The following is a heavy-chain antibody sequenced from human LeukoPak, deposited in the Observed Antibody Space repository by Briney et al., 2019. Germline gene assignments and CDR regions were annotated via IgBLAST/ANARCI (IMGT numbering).Heavy chain of an antibody. J-gene: IGHJ4*02. V-gene: IGHV3-7*01. Sequence: PGGSLRLSCAASGFTFSSYWMNWVRQAPGKGLEWVANINQDGSAKYYVDSVKGRFTFSRDNAMNSLFLQMNSLRAEDTAVYYCARSSPGIAVADYWGQGTLVTVSS. D-gene: IGHD6-19*01. CDR2: INQDGSAK. CDR3: ARSSPGIAVADY. CDR1: GFTFSSYW.